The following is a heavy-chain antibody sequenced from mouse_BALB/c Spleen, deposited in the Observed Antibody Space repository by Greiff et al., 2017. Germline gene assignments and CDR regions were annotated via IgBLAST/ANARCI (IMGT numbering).Heavy chain of an antibody. J-gene: IGHJ2*01. CDR3: GREEGNWDYFDY. CDR2: INPYNGDT. D-gene: IGHD4-1*01. V-gene: IGHV1-37*01. CDR1: GYSFTGYF. Sequence: EVHLVESGPELVKPGASVKISCKASGYSFTGYFMNWVKQSHGKSLEWIGRINPYNGDTFYNQKFKGKATLTVDESSSTAHMELLSLTSEDSAVYYCGREEGNWDYFDYWGQGTTLTVSS.